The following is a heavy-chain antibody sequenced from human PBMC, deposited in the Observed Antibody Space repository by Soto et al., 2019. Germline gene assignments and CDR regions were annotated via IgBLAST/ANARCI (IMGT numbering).Heavy chain of an antibody. CDR3: AIVMISITIFGVSDY. D-gene: IGHD3-3*01. CDR1: GGSIRSGGYY. J-gene: IGHJ4*02. V-gene: IGHV4-31*02. CDR2: IYYSGST. Sequence: LCGGSIRSGGYYWSWIRQHPGKGLEWIGYIYYSGSTYYNPSLKSRVTISVDTSKNQFSLKLSSVTAADTAVYYCAIVMISITIFGVSDYWGQGTLVTVSS.